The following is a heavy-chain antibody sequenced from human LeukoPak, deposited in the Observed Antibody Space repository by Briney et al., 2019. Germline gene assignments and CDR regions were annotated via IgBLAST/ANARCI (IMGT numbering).Heavy chain of an antibody. D-gene: IGHD2-2*01. CDR2: IWYDGSNK. V-gene: IGHV3-33*01. CDR3: ARGGDIVVVPAASDAFDI. CDR1: GFTFSSYG. J-gene: IGHJ3*02. Sequence: GRSLRLSCAASGFTFSSYGMRWVRQAPGKGLEWVAVIWYDGSNKYYADSVKGRFTISRDNSKNTLYLQMNSLRAEDTAVYYCARGGDIVVVPAASDAFDIWGQGTMVTVSS.